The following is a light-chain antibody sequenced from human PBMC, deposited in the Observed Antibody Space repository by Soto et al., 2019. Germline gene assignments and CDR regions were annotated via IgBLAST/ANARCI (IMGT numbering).Light chain of an antibody. CDR1: ASDIGRYNY. CDR3: TSYTNSSTLGV. CDR2: EVT. Sequence: QSALTQPPSASGSPGQSVTISCIGTASDIGRYNYVSWYQHHPGKAPKLIIYEVTKRPSGVPDRFSGSKSGNTASLTVSGLQADDEADYYSTSYTNSSTLGVFGTGTKLTVL. V-gene: IGLV2-8*01. J-gene: IGLJ1*01.